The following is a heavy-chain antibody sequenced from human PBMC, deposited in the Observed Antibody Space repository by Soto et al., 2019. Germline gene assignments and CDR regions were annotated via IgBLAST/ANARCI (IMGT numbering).Heavy chain of an antibody. Sequence: QVQLVESGGGLVKPGGSLRLSCAASGFTFSDDYMSWIRQAPGKGLEWVSYINSSGSPIYYADSVKGRFTISRDNAKNSLYLQMNSLTAEDTAVYYCARAMVIVPAATAYFQHWGQGTLVIVSS. CDR1: GFTFSDDY. CDR3: ARAMVIVPAATAYFQH. CDR2: INSSGSPI. J-gene: IGHJ1*01. D-gene: IGHD2-2*01. V-gene: IGHV3-11*01.